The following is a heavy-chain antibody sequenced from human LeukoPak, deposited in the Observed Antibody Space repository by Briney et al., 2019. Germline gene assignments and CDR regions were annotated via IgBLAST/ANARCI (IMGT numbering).Heavy chain of an antibody. J-gene: IGHJ4*02. V-gene: IGHV4-4*02. CDR1: GGSISSSNW. CDR2: IYHSGST. CDR3: ARVVDTAMVSSFDY. Sequence: SGTLSLTCAVSGGSISSSNWWSWVRQPPGKGLEWIGEIYHSGSTNYNPPLKSRVTISVDKSKNQFSLKLSSVTAADTAVYYCARVVDTAMVSSFDYWGQGTLVTVSS. D-gene: IGHD5-18*01.